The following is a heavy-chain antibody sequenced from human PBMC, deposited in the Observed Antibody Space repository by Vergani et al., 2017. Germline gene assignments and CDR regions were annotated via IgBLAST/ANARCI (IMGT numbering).Heavy chain of an antibody. J-gene: IGHJ4*02. CDR1: GGTFNSYT. V-gene: IGHV1-18*01. CDR3: ASSSSWAFDY. CDR2: ISAYNGNT. Sequence: QVQLVQSGAEVKKPGSSVKVSCKASGGTFNSYTVSWVRQAPGQGLEWMGWISAYNGNTNYAQKLQGRVTMTTDTSTSTVYMELSSLRSDDTAVYYCASSSSWAFDYWGQGTLVTVSS. D-gene: IGHD6-13*01.